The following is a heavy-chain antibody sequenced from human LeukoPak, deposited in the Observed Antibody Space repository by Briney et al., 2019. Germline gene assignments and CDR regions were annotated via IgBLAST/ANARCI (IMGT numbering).Heavy chain of an antibody. Sequence: GGSLRLSCAASGFTISGYWMSWVRQAPGKGLEWVANIKQDGSEKYYVGSVKGRFTISRANAQNSLYLQMSSLRAEDTAVYYCARSWGQTGSYSSWGQGTLVTVSS. CDR3: ARSWGQTGSYSS. CDR2: IKQDGSEK. CDR1: GFTISGYW. V-gene: IGHV3-7*04. J-gene: IGHJ4*02. D-gene: IGHD1-26*01.